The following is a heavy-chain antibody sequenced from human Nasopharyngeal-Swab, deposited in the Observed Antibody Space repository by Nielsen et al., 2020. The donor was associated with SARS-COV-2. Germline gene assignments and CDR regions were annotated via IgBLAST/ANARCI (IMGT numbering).Heavy chain of an antibody. CDR2: IYPGDSDT. CDR3: ARQRFTYGSGSYQGGYYFDY. V-gene: IGHV5-51*01. D-gene: IGHD3-10*01. J-gene: IGHJ4*02. CDR1: VYSFTRYW. Sequence: KVSFKGSVYSFTRYWIRWVRQLPWKGLAWMGIIYPGDSDTRYSPSFQGQVTISADKSISTAYLQWSSLKSSDTAMYYCARQRFTYGSGSYQGGYYFDYWGQGTLVTVSS.